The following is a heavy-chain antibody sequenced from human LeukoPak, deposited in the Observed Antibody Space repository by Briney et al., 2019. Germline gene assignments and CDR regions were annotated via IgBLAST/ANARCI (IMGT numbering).Heavy chain of an antibody. D-gene: IGHD3-22*01. CDR3: ARDFLGLYYYDSSGYYPD. J-gene: IGHJ4*02. Sequence: GGSLRLSCAASGFRFNTYWMSWVRQAPGKGLEWVANIKQDGNEKYYADSVKGRFTISRDNGKNSLDLQMNSLRAEDTAVYYCARDFLGLYYYDSSGYYPDWGQGTLVTDSS. CDR1: GFRFNTYW. V-gene: IGHV3-7*01. CDR2: IKQDGNEK.